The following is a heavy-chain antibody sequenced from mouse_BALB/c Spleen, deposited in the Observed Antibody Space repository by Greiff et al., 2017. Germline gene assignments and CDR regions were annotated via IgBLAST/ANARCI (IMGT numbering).Heavy chain of an antibody. CDR3: ARGYRYDYFDY. V-gene: IGHV5-17*02. CDR2: ISSGSSTI. J-gene: IGHJ2*01. D-gene: IGHD2-14*01. Sequence: EVQVVESGGGLVQPGGSRKLSCAASGFTFSSFGMHWVRQAPEKGLEWVAYISSGSSTIYYADTVKGRFTISRDNPKNTLFLQMTSLRSEDTAMYYCARGYRYDYFDYWGQGTTLTVSS. CDR1: GFTFSSFG.